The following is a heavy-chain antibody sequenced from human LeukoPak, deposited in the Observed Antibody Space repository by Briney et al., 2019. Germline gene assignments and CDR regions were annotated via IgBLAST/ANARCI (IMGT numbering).Heavy chain of an antibody. CDR1: GFTFGDYA. Sequence: GGSLRLSCTASGFTFGDYAMTWVRQAPGKGLEWVASIRGSAEKTYYADSVKGRFTISRDSSQKILNLQMDNLRVEDTAIYYCARGSTYDFWSGDALDVWGQGTMVTVAS. J-gene: IGHJ3*01. V-gene: IGHV3-23*01. CDR3: ARGSTYDFWSGDALDV. D-gene: IGHD3-3*01. CDR2: IRGSAEKT.